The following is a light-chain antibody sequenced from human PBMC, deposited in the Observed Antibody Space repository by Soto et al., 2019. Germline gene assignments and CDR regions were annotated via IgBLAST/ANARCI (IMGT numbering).Light chain of an antibody. Sequence: DIQMTPSPSSLSASVGDRVTVTCRTSHIVDTSLNWYQQKPGKAPKLLIYAASSVQSGVPARLSGSGSATFFTLTIHNLQPDDFATYFCQQTHSIPPTFGPGTKVDIK. CDR1: HIVDTS. V-gene: IGKV1-39*01. CDR2: AAS. J-gene: IGKJ2*01. CDR3: QQTHSIPPT.